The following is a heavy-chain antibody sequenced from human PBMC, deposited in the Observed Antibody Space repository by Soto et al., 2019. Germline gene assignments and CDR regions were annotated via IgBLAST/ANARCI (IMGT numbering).Heavy chain of an antibody. Sequence: QVQLQESGPGLVKPSETLSLTCTVSGGSISSYYWSWIRQPPGKGLEWIGYIYYSGSTNYNPSLKSRVTISVDTSKNQFSRKLSSVTAADTAVYYCARRIAAARGDYYYGMDVWGQGTTVTVSS. V-gene: IGHV4-59*08. CDR3: ARRIAAARGDYYYGMDV. D-gene: IGHD6-13*01. J-gene: IGHJ6*02. CDR1: GGSISSYY. CDR2: IYYSGST.